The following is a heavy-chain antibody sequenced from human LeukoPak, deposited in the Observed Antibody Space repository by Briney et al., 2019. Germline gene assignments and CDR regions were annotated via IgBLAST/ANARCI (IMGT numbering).Heavy chain of an antibody. D-gene: IGHD6-19*01. CDR2: ISWNSGSI. Sequence: HPGGSLRLSCAASGFTFDDYAMHWVRQAPGKGLEWVSGISWNSGSIGYADSVKGRFTISRDNAKNSLYLQMNSLRAEDTALYYCAKAESPRRAYSSGWYGGYYWGQGTLVTVSS. CDR3: AKAESPRRAYSSGWYGGYY. CDR1: GFTFDDYA. V-gene: IGHV3-9*01. J-gene: IGHJ4*02.